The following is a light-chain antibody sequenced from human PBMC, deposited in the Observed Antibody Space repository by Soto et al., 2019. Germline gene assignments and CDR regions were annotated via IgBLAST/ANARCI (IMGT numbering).Light chain of an antibody. J-gene: IGKJ2*01. CDR3: MQSLQAPPFT. Sequence: DTVVSQSPLSLPVSPGEPASFSCRSSQSLLHSNGYNYLEWYVQKPGQSPQLLVYLGSTRASGVPDRFSGSGSGTDFTLKISRVEAEDVGVYYCMQSLQAPPFTFGQGTKLEI. CDR1: QSLLHSNGYNY. V-gene: IGKV2-28*01. CDR2: LGS.